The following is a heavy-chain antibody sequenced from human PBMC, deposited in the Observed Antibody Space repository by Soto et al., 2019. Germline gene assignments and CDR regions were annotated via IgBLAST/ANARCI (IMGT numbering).Heavy chain of an antibody. CDR2: IYYSGST. J-gene: IGHJ6*02. CDR1: GGSISSSSYY. V-gene: IGHV4-39*01. D-gene: IGHD3-22*01. CDR3: ARRLYYDSSGFEGGGMDV. Sequence: SETLSLTCTVSGGSISSSSYYWGWIRQPPGNGLEWIGSIYYSGSTYYNPSLKSRVTISVDTSKNQFSLKLSSVTAADTAVYYCARRLYYDSSGFEGGGMDVWGQGTTVTVS.